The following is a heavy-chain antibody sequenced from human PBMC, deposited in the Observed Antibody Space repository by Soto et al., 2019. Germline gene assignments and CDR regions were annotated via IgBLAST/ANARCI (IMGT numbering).Heavy chain of an antibody. J-gene: IGHJ1*01. CDR1: GFTFSSYW. CDR3: ATILIAAAGKGYFQH. CDR2: IKQDGSEK. Sequence: EVQLVESGGGLVQPGGSLRLSCAASGFTFSSYWMSWVRQAPGKGLEWVANIKQDGSEKYYVDSVKERFTISRDNAKNSLNLQMNSLRAEDTAVYYCATILIAAAGKGYFQHWGQGTLVTVSS. D-gene: IGHD6-13*01. V-gene: IGHV3-7*01.